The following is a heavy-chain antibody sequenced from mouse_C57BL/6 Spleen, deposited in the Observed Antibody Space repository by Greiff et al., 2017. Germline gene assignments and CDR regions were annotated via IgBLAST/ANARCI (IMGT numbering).Heavy chain of an antibody. Sequence: EVQLVQSGPVLVMPGASVKLSCKASGYTFTDYYMNWVKQSHGESLEWIGDINPYNGGTSYNQKFKGKATLTVDKSSSTAYMELISLTAEDYAVCYGAGWITGVDYWGQGTTLTVSS. CDR2: INPYNGGT. CDR3: AGWITGVDY. J-gene: IGHJ2*01. D-gene: IGHD2-4*01. V-gene: IGHV1-19*01. CDR1: GYTFTDYY.